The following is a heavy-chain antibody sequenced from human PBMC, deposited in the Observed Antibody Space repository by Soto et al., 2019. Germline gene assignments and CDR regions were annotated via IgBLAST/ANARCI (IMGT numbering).Heavy chain of an antibody. V-gene: IGHV3-33*01. D-gene: IGHD2-2*01. CDR3: AREGGIVVVPAAPDAFDI. CDR1: GFTFSSYG. Sequence: PGGSLRLSCAASGFTFSSYGMHWVRQAPGKGLEWVAVIWYDGSNKYYADSVKGRLTISRDNSKNTLYLQMNSLRAEDTAVYYCAREGGIVVVPAAPDAFDIWGQGTMVTVSS. J-gene: IGHJ3*02. CDR2: IWYDGSNK.